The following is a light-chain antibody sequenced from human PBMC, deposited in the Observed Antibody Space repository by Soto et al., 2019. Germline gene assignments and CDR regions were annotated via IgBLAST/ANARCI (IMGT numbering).Light chain of an antibody. V-gene: IGLV2-14*03. Sequence: QSALTQPAPVSGSPGQSITISCTGTNNDVGAYNYVSWFQQHPGNAPKLIISEVYLRPSGVSNRFSGSKSGNTASLTISGLQAEDEADYCCSSYTSTNTLYVFGTGTKVTVL. CDR1: NNDVGAYNY. CDR3: SSYTSTNTLYV. CDR2: EVY. J-gene: IGLJ1*01.